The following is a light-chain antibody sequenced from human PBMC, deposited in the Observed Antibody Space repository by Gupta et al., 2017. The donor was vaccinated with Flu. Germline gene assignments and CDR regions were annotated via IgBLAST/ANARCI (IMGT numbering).Light chain of an antibody. CDR2: HAS. J-gene: IGKJ3*01. V-gene: IGKV1D-12*01. CDR1: EDIKSW. Sequence: DIQMTHSPSPVSASIADRVTITCRASEDIKSWLDWYQQKPGQAPKLLIYHASSLQGGVPSRFSGSGSGTDFTLTINNLQPEDYATYYCQQANSFPRTFGHGTKVDIK. CDR3: QQANSFPRT.